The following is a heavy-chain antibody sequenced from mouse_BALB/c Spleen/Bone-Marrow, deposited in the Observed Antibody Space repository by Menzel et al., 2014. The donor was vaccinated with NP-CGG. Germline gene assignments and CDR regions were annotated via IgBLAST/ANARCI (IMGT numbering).Heavy chain of an antibody. CDR3: ARHAYGNSYWYFDV. Sequence: VKVLESGPELVKPGASVKISCKASGYAFSSSWMNWVKQRPGQGLEWIGRIYPGDGDTNYNGKFKGKATLTADKSSSTAYMQLSSLTSVDSAVYFCARHAYGNSYWYFDVWGAGTTVTVSS. V-gene: IGHV1-82*01. CDR1: GYAFSSSW. D-gene: IGHD2-1*01. CDR2: IYPGDGDT. J-gene: IGHJ1*01.